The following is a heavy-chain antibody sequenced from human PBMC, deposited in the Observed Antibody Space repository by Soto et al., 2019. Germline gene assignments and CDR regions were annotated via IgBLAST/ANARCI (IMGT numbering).Heavy chain of an antibody. Sequence: SVKVSCKASGDIFTRYSFSWVRQAPGQGLEWMGGVIPLFGTANYGQKFQGRVTITADKSTSTAFMDIHGLRSDDTAVYYCAGAPAGDYYYYYKFDVWGQGTAVTVSS. J-gene: IGHJ6*02. CDR3: AGAPAGDYYYYYKFDV. CDR2: VIPLFGTA. D-gene: IGHD2-21*02. V-gene: IGHV1-69*06. CDR1: GDIFTRYS.